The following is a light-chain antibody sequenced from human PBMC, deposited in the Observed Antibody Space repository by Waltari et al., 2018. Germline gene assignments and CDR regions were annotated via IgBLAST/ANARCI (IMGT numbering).Light chain of an antibody. CDR2: GPT. J-gene: IGKJ3*01. CDR1: QKISNN. Sequence: EIEMTQSPAIMSVSPGERVTLSCRPSQKISNNSAWYQQKPGQAPRLPSYGPTTRASGIPGRFRGSGSGTESTLTIDGLQSEDFAVYYCLQYNDWPPLFTFGPGTKVEIK. V-gene: IGKV3-15*01. CDR3: LQYNDWPPLFT.